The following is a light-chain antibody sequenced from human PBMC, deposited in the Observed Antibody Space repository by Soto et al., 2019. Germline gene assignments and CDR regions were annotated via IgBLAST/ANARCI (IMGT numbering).Light chain of an antibody. V-gene: IGKV4-1*01. CDR2: WAS. CDR1: QSLLYNSNNRNY. J-gene: IGKJ1*01. Sequence: DIVMSQSPDSLAVSLGERATIDCKSSQSLLYNSNNRNYLAWYQQKPGQPPKLLIHWASTRESGVPDRFSGRGSGTHFTLPIRSLQAEDVALYYCQQYLISPPTFGQGTKVEIK. CDR3: QQYLISPPT.